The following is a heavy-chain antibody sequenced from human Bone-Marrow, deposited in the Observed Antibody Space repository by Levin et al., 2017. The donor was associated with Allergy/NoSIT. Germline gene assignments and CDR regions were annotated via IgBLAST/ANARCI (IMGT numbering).Heavy chain of an antibody. D-gene: IGHD2-15*01. CDR1: GHTSINYG. Sequence: GESLKISCKASGHTSINYGFTWVRQAPGQGLEWMGWISGYNAVTNYAQKLQGRVTMTIDTSTTTAYMELRSLTFDDTAVYYCAGWPNPDPCARSCYLQLDYWGQGTLITVSS. V-gene: IGHV1-18*01. CDR2: ISGYNAVT. J-gene: IGHJ4*02. CDR3: AGWPNPDPCARSCYLQLDY.